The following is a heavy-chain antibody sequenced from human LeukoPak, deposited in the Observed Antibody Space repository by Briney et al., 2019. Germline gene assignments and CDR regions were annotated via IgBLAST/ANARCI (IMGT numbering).Heavy chain of an antibody. CDR2: ISYDGSNK. D-gene: IGHD3-22*01. V-gene: IGHV3-30*05. CDR3: ARGTRDSSGYYYEAEYFQH. Sequence: GGSLRLSCAASGFTFNIYGMSWVRQAPGKGLEWVAVISYDGSNKYYADSVKGRFTISRDNSKNTLYLQMNSLRAEDTAVYYCARGTRDSSGYYYEAEYFQHWGQGTLVTVSS. J-gene: IGHJ1*01. CDR1: GFTFNIYG.